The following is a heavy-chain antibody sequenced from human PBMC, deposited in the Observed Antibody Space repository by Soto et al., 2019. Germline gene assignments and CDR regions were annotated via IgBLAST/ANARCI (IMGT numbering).Heavy chain of an antibody. CDR2: IGTAGDT. Sequence: GGSLRLSCAASGFTFSSYDMHWVRQATGKGLEWVSAIGTAGDTYYPGSVKGRFTISRENAKNSLYLQMNSLRAGDTAVYYCARGQNKCAGSGSYYRGPACWFDPWGQGTLVTVSS. CDR1: GFTFSSYD. V-gene: IGHV3-13*01. J-gene: IGHJ5*02. D-gene: IGHD3-10*01. CDR3: ARGQNKCAGSGSYYRGPACWFDP.